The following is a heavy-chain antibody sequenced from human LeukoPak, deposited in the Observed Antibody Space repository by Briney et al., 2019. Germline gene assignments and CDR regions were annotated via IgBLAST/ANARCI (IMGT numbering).Heavy chain of an antibody. J-gene: IGHJ4*02. Sequence: ASVKVSCKASGYTFTGYFIHCLRQAPGQGLEWMGWINPNGGGTSYAQKFQGRVTLTRDTSISTAYMELSRLRSDDTAVYYCARVSSRYYDSSGYLQRFDYWGQGTLVTVSS. CDR2: INPNGGGT. CDR1: GYTFTGYF. CDR3: ARVSSRYYDSSGYLQRFDY. V-gene: IGHV1-2*02. D-gene: IGHD3-22*01.